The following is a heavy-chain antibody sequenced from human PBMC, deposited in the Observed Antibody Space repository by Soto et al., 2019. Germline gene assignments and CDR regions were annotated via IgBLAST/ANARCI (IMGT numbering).Heavy chain of an antibody. V-gene: IGHV4-31*03. CDR2: IHSTGST. Sequence: QVQLQESGPGLVKPSQTLSLTCSVSGDSISSGYYYWSWIRQHPGKGLEWLGFIHSTGSTYYNPSLRSRVAMSLDTSKNHFSLNLSPVAAADTAVYYCVGRYSGSDSRHDYWGQGTLVTVSS. CDR1: GDSISSGYYY. D-gene: IGHD5-12*01. J-gene: IGHJ4*02. CDR3: VGRYSGSDSRHDY.